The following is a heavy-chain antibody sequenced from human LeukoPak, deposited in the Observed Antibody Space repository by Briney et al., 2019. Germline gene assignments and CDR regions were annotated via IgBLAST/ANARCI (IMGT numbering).Heavy chain of an antibody. J-gene: IGHJ5*02. D-gene: IGHD2-15*01. Sequence: GGSLRLSCAASGFPFSSYSMNWVRQARGKGLECVSSISSNSSHIYYAASEKRRFTISRDNAKNTLSLHMNSLRAEDTAVYYCAKDLAPIVVVVAATGWWFDPWAREPWSPSPQ. CDR1: GFPFSSYS. CDR3: AKDLAPIVVVVAATGWWFDP. CDR2: ISSNSSHI. V-gene: IGHV3-21*01.